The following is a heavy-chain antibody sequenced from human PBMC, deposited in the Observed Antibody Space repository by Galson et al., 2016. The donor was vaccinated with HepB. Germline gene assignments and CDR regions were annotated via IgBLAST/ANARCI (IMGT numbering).Heavy chain of an antibody. V-gene: IGHV5-51*01. CDR2: IYPGDSHT. CDR1: GYSFTDYW. D-gene: IGHD3-16*01. J-gene: IGHJ4*02. CDR3: ARRLTHDSKIWDIDY. Sequence: QSGAEVKKLGESLRISCKGSGYSFTDYWIGWERQMTGKGLEWMGIIYPGDSHTRYSPSFQGQVTISADKSISTAYLPWGSLKASDTAIYYCARRLTHDSKIWDIDYWGQGTLVTVSS.